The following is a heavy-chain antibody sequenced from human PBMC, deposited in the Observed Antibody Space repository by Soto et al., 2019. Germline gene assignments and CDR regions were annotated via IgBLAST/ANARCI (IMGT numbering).Heavy chain of an antibody. Sequence: QVQLQESGPGLVKPSETLSLTCTVSGGSITSYYWSWIRQPPGKGLEWIGYIYYSGSTNYNPSLKSRVTISVDTSKNLFSLKLSSVTAGDTAVYYCARHYCSGDSCYQLDYWGQGTLVTVSS. J-gene: IGHJ4*02. CDR2: IYYSGST. V-gene: IGHV4-59*08. CDR3: ARHYCSGDSCYQLDY. CDR1: GGSITSYY. D-gene: IGHD2-15*01.